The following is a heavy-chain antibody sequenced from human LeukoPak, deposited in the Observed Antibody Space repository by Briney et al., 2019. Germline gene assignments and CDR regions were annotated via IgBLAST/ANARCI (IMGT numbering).Heavy chain of an antibody. D-gene: IGHD3-9*01. Sequence: SETLSLTCAVYGGSFSGYNWAWIRQPPGKGLEWIGEIDHSGSTDYTPSLKSRVTISVDTSKNQFSLRLTSVTAADTAVYYCARVPWYYNIFTAYLNYYYFYMDVWGKGTTVTVSS. CDR2: IDHSGST. V-gene: IGHV4-34*01. CDR1: GGSFSGYN. J-gene: IGHJ6*03. CDR3: ARVPWYYNIFTAYLNYYYFYMDV.